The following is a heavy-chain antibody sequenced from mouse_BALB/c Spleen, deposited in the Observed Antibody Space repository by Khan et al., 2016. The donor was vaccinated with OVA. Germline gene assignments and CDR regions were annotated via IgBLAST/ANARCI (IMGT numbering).Heavy chain of an antibody. CDR1: GFTFSNYA. D-gene: IGHD1-1*01. J-gene: IGHJ3*01. Sequence: EVQLVESGGGLVKPGGSLKLSCAASGFTFSNYAMSWVRQTPEKRLEWVATISSGGSYTYYPDSVQGRFTISRDNAKNTLSLQMSSLRSEDTAIYYCARELFTTVVATPFNYWGQGTLVTVAA. V-gene: IGHV5-9-3*01. CDR2: ISSGGSYT. CDR3: ARELFTTVVATPFNY.